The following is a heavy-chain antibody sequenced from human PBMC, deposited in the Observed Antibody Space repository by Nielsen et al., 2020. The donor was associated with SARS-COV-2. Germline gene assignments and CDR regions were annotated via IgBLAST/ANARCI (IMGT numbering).Heavy chain of an antibody. CDR2: INTKTGDP. J-gene: IGHJ4*02. V-gene: IGHV7-4-1*02. CDR3: ARKTCGSTSCPFGY. CDR1: GYSFNMYT. Sequence: ASVHVSCKASGYSFNMYTMNWVRQAPGQGLDWMGWINTKTGDPTYAQGFSGRFVFSVDTSVTTAYLQISSLEAEDTAVYYCARKTCGSTSCPFGYWGQGTLVTVSS. D-gene: IGHD2-2*01.